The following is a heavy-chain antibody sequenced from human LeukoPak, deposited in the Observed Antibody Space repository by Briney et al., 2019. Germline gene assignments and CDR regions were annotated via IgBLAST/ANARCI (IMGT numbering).Heavy chain of an antibody. D-gene: IGHD3-10*01. CDR1: GYSFTSYW. V-gene: IGHV5-51*01. CDR3: ARPYGSGSSYDAFDI. Sequence: GESLKISCRGSGYSFTSYWIGWVRQMPGKGLEWMGIIYPGDSDTRYSPSFQGQVTISADKSISTAYLQWSSLKASDTAMYYCARPYGSGSSYDAFDIWGQGTMVTVSS. J-gene: IGHJ3*02. CDR2: IYPGDSDT.